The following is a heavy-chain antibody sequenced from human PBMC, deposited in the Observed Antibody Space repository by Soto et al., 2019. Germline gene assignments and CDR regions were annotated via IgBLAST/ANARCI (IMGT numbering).Heavy chain of an antibody. Sequence: GGSLRLSCAASGFTFSSYSMNWVRQAPGKGLEWVSSISSSSSYIYYADSVKGRFTISRDNAKNSLYLQMNSLRAEDTAVYYCARDPQGYCSGGSCYGVDYWGQGTLVTVSS. D-gene: IGHD2-15*01. CDR2: ISSSSSYI. CDR3: ARDPQGYCSGGSCYGVDY. V-gene: IGHV3-21*01. J-gene: IGHJ4*02. CDR1: GFTFSSYS.